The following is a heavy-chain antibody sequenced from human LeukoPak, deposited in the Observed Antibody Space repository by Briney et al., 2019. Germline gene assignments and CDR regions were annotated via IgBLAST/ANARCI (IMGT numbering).Heavy chain of an antibody. J-gene: IGHJ5*02. CDR3: AKTAGA. V-gene: IGHV3-9*01. D-gene: IGHD2-8*02. Sequence: GGSLRLSCAASGFTFSHYAMRWVRQAPGKGLEWVSGISWNSGSIGYADSVKGRFTISRDNAKNSLYLQMNSLRAEDTALYYCAKTAGAWGQGTLVTVSS. CDR1: GFTFSHYA. CDR2: ISWNSGSI.